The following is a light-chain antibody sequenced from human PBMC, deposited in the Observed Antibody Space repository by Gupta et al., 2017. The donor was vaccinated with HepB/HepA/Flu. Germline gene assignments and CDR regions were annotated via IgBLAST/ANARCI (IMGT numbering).Light chain of an antibody. CDR2: GAS. Sequence: ETVSTPPPDILSVSPGARATHSCRASQIVSSSYLAWYQPKPGQAPRLLIYGASNRATGITDRFSGSGSGTDFSLTISRLEPADFAVYYCQQYGSSPLTFGGGTKVEIK. J-gene: IGKJ4*01. CDR3: QQYGSSPLT. CDR1: QIVSSSY. V-gene: IGKV3-20*01.